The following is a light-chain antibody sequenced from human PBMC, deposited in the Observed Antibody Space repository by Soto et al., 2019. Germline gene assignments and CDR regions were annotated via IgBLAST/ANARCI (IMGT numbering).Light chain of an antibody. CDR3: LQDYNYPWT. V-gene: IGKV1-6*01. J-gene: IGKJ1*01. CDR2: AAS. CDR1: QGIRND. Sequence: AIRMTQSPSSLSASVEDRVTITCRASQGIRNDLGWYQQKPGKAPKLLIYAASSLQSGVPSRFSGSGSGTDFTLTISSLQPEDFATYYCLQDYNYPWTFGQGTKVEIK.